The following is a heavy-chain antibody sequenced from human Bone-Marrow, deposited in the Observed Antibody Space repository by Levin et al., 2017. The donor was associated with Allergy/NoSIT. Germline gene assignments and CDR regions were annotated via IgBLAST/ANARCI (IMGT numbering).Heavy chain of an antibody. D-gene: IGHD2-21*01. CDR1: GFTFGTYA. V-gene: IGHV3-23*01. CDR3: ANDPHCPEGY. J-gene: IGHJ4*02. Sequence: GGSLRLSCTTSGFTFGTYAMTWVRQTPGKGLQWLSTISGSSDAKYYADSVKGRFSISRDNSKNTLYLQMNSLRVDDTAVYYCANDPHCPEGYWGQGTLVTVSS. CDR2: ISGSSDAK.